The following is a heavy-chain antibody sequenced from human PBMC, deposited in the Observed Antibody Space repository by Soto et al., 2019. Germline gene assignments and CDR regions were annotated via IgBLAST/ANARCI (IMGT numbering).Heavy chain of an antibody. V-gene: IGHV3-23*01. Sequence: GGSLRLSCAASGFTFSSYAMSWVRQAPGKGLEWVSAISGSGGSTYYADSVKGRFTISRDNSKNTLYLQMNSLRAEDTAVYYCAKDAFVSGYRTYYYGMDVWGQGTTVTVSS. J-gene: IGHJ6*02. CDR1: GFTFSSYA. CDR3: AKDAFVSGYRTYYYGMDV. D-gene: IGHD5-12*01. CDR2: ISGSGGST.